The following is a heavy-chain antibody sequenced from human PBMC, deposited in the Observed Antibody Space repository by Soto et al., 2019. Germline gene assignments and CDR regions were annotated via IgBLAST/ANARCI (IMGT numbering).Heavy chain of an antibody. D-gene: IGHD6-13*01. Sequence: PSETLCLTCSVVGGSIGGHDGSWIRKPTGKGLEWIGYIYYTGLSNSNPSLNSRVTMSVDTSKNQFSLKLSSVTAADTAVYYCASHSSHWPFFDFWGQGPLVTVSS. CDR3: ASHSSHWPFFDF. J-gene: IGHJ4*02. CDR2: IYYTGLS. CDR1: GGSIGGHD. V-gene: IGHV4-59*11.